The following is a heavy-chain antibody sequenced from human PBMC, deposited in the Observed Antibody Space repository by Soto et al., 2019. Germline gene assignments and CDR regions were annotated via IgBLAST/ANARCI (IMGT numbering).Heavy chain of an antibody. CDR1: GFTFSSYA. CDR2: ISYDGSNK. Sequence: GGSLRLSCAASGFTFSSYAMHWVRQAPGKGLEWVAVISYDGSNKYYADSVKGRFTISRDNSKNTLYLQMNSLRAEDTAVYYCARDINTVTMPLYYYYYGMDVWGQGTTVTVSS. V-gene: IGHV3-30-3*01. J-gene: IGHJ6*02. CDR3: ARDINTVTMPLYYYYYGMDV. D-gene: IGHD4-4*01.